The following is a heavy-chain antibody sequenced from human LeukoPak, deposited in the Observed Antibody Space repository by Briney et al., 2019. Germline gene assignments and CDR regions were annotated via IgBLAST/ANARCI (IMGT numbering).Heavy chain of an antibody. Sequence: GGSLRLSCAASGFTFSSYAMSWVRQAPGKGLEWVSAISGSGAGTYYAGSVKGRFTISRDNSKNTLYLQMNSLRAEDTAVYYCVKDHCSGASCQIDYWGQGTLVTVSS. CDR3: VKDHCSGASCQIDY. D-gene: IGHD2-15*01. CDR2: ISGSGAGT. J-gene: IGHJ4*02. V-gene: IGHV3-23*01. CDR1: GFTFSSYA.